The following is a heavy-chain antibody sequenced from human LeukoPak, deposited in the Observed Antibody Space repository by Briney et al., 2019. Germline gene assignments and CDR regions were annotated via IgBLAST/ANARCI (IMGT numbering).Heavy chain of an antibody. J-gene: IGHJ3*02. Sequence: SETLSLTCAVYGGSFSGYYWSWIRQPPGKGLEWIGEINHSGSTNYNPSLKSRVTISVDTSKNQFSLKLSSVTAADTAVYYCARGCTNGVCYRAFDIWGQGTMVTVSS. CDR2: INHSGST. CDR3: ARGCTNGVCYRAFDI. CDR1: GGSFSGYY. V-gene: IGHV4-34*01. D-gene: IGHD2-8*01.